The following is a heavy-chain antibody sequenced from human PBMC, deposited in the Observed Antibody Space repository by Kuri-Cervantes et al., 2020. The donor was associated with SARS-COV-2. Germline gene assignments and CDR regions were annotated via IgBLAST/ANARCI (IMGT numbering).Heavy chain of an antibody. CDR1: GYSFSTYD. D-gene: IGHD1-1*01. J-gene: IGHJ3*01. CDR2: LNPDTGNT. Sequence: ASVKVSCKASGYSFSTYDINWVRLAAGQGLEWMGWLNPDTGNTGNAKKFQGRVTMTTDTSINTAYMEVSSLSFEDTAIYYCARDSGDWNPDGLDLWGQGTLVTVSS. CDR3: ARDSGDWNPDGLDL. V-gene: IGHV1-8*02.